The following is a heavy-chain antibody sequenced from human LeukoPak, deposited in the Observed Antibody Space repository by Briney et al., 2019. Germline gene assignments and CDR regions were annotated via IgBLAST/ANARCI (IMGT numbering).Heavy chain of an antibody. Sequence: SETLSLTCTVSGGSISSGGYYWSWIRQHPGKGLEWIGYIYYSGSTYYNPSLKSRVTISVDTSKNQFSLKLSSVTAADTAVYYCARVAISTVTVDYWGQGTLVTVSS. CDR2: IYYSGST. J-gene: IGHJ4*02. CDR3: ARVAISTVTVDY. CDR1: GGSISSGGYY. V-gene: IGHV4-31*03. D-gene: IGHD4-11*01.